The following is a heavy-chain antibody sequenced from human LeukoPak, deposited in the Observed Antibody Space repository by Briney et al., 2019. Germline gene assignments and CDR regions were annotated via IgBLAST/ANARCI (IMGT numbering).Heavy chain of an antibody. CDR1: GGSISSYY. Sequence: PSETLSLTCTVSGGSISSYYWSWIRQSPGKGLEWIGYIYYSGSTNYNPSLKSRVTISVDTSKNQFSLKLSSVTAADTAVYYCARHVSLESSHFDYWGQGTLVTVSS. D-gene: IGHD3-3*01. CDR3: ARHVSLESSHFDY. CDR2: IYYSGST. J-gene: IGHJ4*02. V-gene: IGHV4-59*08.